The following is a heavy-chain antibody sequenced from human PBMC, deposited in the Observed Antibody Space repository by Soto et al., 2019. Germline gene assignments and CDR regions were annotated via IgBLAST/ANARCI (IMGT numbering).Heavy chain of an antibody. Sequence: ASVKVSCKASGYTFTSYGISWVRQAPGQGLEWMGWISAYNGNTNYAQKLQGRVTMTTDTSTSTAYMELRSLRSDDTAVYYGARDEYYDSSGDFDYWGQGTLVTVSS. CDR3: ARDEYYDSSGDFDY. CDR1: GYTFTSYG. J-gene: IGHJ4*02. CDR2: ISAYNGNT. V-gene: IGHV1-18*01. D-gene: IGHD3-22*01.